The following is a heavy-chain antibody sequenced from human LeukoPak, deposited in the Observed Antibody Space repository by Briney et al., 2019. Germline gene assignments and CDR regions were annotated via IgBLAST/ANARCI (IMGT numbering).Heavy chain of an antibody. D-gene: IGHD2-2*01. CDR3: ARDRVLNCSSTSCYSYYYYYYMDV. CDR2: IIPIFGTA. CDR1: GGTFSSYA. Sequence: ASVKVSCKASGGTFSSYAISWVRQAPGRGLEWMGGIIPIFGTANYAQKFQGRVTITADESTSTAYMELSSLRSEDTAVYYCARDRVLNCSSTSCYSYYYYYYMDVWGKGTTVTVSS. V-gene: IGHV1-69*01. J-gene: IGHJ6*03.